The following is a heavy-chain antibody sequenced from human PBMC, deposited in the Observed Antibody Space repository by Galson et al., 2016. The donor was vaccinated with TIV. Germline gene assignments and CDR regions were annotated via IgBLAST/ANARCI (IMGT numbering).Heavy chain of an antibody. CDR3: ARWLVVQVVIRYLDY. CDR1: GFIFSSYW. D-gene: IGHD3-22*01. J-gene: IGHJ4*03. Sequence: SLRLSCAASGFIFSSYWMSWVRQAPGKGLGWVANINQPGGEKYYGDSVKGRSAIHRDNAKNLLYLQVNSLTVEDTAVYYCARWLVVQVVIRYLDYWGQGTQVTVSS. V-gene: IGHV3-7*01. CDR2: INQPGGEK.